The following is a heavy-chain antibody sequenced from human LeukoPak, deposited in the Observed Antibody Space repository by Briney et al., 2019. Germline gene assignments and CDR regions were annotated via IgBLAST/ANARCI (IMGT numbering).Heavy chain of an antibody. J-gene: IGHJ4*02. CDR2: INTNTGNP. D-gene: IGHD3-16*02. CDR1: GYTFTSYS. V-gene: IGHV7-4-1*02. Sequence: ASVKVSCKASGYTFTSYSMNWVGQAPGQGLEWLGWINTNTGNPTYAQGFTGRFVFSLDTSVSTAYLQISSLKAEDTAVYYCAHPGRLSRGPFDYWGQGTLVTVSS. CDR3: AHPGRLSRGPFDY.